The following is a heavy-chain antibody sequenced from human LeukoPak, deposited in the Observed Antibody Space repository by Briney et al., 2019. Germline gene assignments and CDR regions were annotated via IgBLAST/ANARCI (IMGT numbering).Heavy chain of an antibody. V-gene: IGHV5-51*01. J-gene: IGHJ4*02. D-gene: IGHD3-16*01. CDR1: GYNFNSYW. CDR2: FYPLDSST. CDR3: ARRRGGNTGGFYFDY. Sequence: GESLKISCQASGYNFNSYWIGWVRQKPGKGLEWMGIFYPLDSSTIYSPSFQGQVTISADKSIKTAYLQWSSLKASDTAMYYCARRRGGNTGGFYFDYWGQGSLVTVSP.